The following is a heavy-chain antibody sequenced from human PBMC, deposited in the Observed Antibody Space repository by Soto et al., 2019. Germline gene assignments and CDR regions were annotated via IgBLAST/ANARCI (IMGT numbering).Heavy chain of an antibody. CDR3: ARSSMVPADYFDF. CDR2: ICDSGST. Sequence: SESLSLTCSVSGDSLNNHYWAWIRQSPGKGLEWIGNICDSGSTNYSPALKSRVSMSVDTSKNLFSLKMNSVTAADTAVYYCARSSMVPADYFDFWGQGTVVTVSS. V-gene: IGHV4-59*11. CDR1: GDSLNNHY. D-gene: IGHD3-10*01. J-gene: IGHJ4*02.